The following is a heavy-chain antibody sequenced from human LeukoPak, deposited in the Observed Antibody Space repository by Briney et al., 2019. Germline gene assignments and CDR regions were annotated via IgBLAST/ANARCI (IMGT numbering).Heavy chain of an antibody. Sequence: PSETLSLTCTVSGGSVSSSGYYWGWIRQPPGKGLEWIGNIYYSGSTYYNPSLKSRVTISVDTSRNQSSLKLNSVTATDTAVYYCARQEGGGYGLEVSNYYYGMDIWGQGTTVTVSS. D-gene: IGHD5-12*01. J-gene: IGHJ6*02. CDR2: IYYSGST. V-gene: IGHV4-39*01. CDR3: ARQEGGGYGLEVSNYYYGMDI. CDR1: GGSVSSSGYY.